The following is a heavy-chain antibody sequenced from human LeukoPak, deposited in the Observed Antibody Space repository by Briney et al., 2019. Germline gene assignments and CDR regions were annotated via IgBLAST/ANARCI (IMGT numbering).Heavy chain of an antibody. D-gene: IGHD6-6*01. CDR1: GDSISSGDYY. V-gene: IGHV4-61*02. CDR3: ARARFTSSSRQFDY. Sequence: ASETLSLTCTVSGDSISSGDYYWSWIRQPAGKGLEWIGRISSSGSTNYNPSLKSRVTISVDTSKNQFSLKLSSVTAADTAVYYCARARFTSSSRQFDYWGQGTLVTVSS. J-gene: IGHJ4*02. CDR2: ISSSGST.